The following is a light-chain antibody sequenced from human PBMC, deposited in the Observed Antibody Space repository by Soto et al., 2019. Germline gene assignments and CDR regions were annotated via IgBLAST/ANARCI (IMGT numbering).Light chain of an antibody. CDR2: GAS. J-gene: IGKJ1*01. CDR3: QEYGSSPPWT. V-gene: IGKV3-20*01. CDR1: QSVSSSY. Sequence: EIVLTQSPGTLSLSPGERATLSCRASQSVSSSYLAWYQQKPGQAPRLLIYGASSRATGIPDRFSGSGSGPDFTLTISRLAPEDFAVYYCQEYGSSPPWTFGQGTKVEIK.